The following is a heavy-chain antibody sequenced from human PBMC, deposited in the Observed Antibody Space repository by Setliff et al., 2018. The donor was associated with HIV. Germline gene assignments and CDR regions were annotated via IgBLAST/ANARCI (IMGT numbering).Heavy chain of an antibody. CDR2: INHSGST. V-gene: IGHV4-34*01. Sequence: SETLSLTCAVYGGSFSGYYWSWIRQPPGKGPEWIGEINHSGSTNYNPSLKSRVAISVDTSENQFSLKLSSVTAADTAVYYCARRSGRYDYWGQGTLVTVSS. CDR3: ARRSGRYDY. D-gene: IGHD6-19*01. CDR1: GGSFSGYY. J-gene: IGHJ4*02.